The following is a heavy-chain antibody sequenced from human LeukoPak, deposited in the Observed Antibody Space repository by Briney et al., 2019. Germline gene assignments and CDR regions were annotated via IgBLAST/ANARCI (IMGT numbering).Heavy chain of an antibody. CDR2: INSDGSST. CDR3: ARVRVGWLSKTKYFDY. Sequence: GGSLRLSCAASGFTFSSYWMHWVRQAPGKGLVWVSRINSDGSSTSYADSVKGRFTISRDNTKNTLYLQMNSLRAEDTAVYYCARVRVGWLSKTKYFDYWGQGTLVTVSS. V-gene: IGHV3-74*01. CDR1: GFTFSSYW. D-gene: IGHD3-9*01. J-gene: IGHJ4*02.